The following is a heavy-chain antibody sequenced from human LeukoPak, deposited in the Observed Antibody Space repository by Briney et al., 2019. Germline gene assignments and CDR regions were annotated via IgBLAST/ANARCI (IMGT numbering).Heavy chain of an antibody. CDR2: IYSGGST. CDR3: AVSHGYEIDAQ. Sequence: GGSLRLSCAASGFTVSSNYMSWVRQAPGKGLEWVSVIYSGGSTYYADSVKGRFTISRDNAKNSLYLQMNSLRAEDTAVYYCAVSHGYEIDAQWGQGTLVTVSS. V-gene: IGHV3-53*01. D-gene: IGHD5-18*01. CDR1: GFTVSSNY. J-gene: IGHJ4*02.